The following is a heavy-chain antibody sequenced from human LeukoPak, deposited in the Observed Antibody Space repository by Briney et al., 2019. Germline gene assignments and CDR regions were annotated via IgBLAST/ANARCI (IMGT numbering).Heavy chain of an antibody. D-gene: IGHD6-19*01. CDR1: GITLSNYG. V-gene: IGHV3-23*01. CDR3: AKTTTGYSSGRFPGWPVDY. J-gene: IGHJ4*02. CDR2: ISDTGGRT. Sequence: PGGSLRLSCAVSGITLSNYGMTWVRQAPGKGLEWVAGISDTGGRTNYADSVKGRFTISRDNPKNTLYLQMNSLRAEDTAVYYCAKTTTGYSSGRFPGWPVDYWGQGTLVTVSS.